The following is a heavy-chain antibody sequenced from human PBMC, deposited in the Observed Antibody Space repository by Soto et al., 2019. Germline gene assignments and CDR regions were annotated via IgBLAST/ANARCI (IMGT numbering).Heavy chain of an antibody. D-gene: IGHD3-22*01. Sequence: LGESLKISCKGSGYRFSTYWIGWVRQMPGKGLEWMGIIYPGDSDTRYSPSFRGQVTISADKSISTAYLQWSSLKASDTAMYYCSRSANSGHYPLSYYGMDVWGQGTTVTVSS. CDR3: SRSANSGHYPLSYYGMDV. CDR1: GYRFSTYW. CDR2: IYPGDSDT. J-gene: IGHJ6*02. V-gene: IGHV5-51*01.